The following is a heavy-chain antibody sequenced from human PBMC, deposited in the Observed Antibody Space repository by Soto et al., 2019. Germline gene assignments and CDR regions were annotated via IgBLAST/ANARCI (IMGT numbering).Heavy chain of an antibody. J-gene: IGHJ4*02. D-gene: IGHD6-19*01. CDR2: IYHTGSA. V-gene: IGHV4-38-2*02. CDR1: DYSISSGYY. Sequence: LSLTCVVSDYSISSGYYWGWIRQPPGKGLEWIGNIYHTGSAYYNPSLKSRVTISVDTSKNQLSLKLRSVTAADTAVYYCARETGSGWYYFDYWGQGTLVTVSS. CDR3: ARETGSGWYYFDY.